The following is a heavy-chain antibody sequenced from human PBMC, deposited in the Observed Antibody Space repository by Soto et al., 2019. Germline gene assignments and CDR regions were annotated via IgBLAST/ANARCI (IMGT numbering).Heavy chain of an antibody. CDR1: GFTFSGYG. CDR2: TRHDGSNT. CDR3: ARDGVGATTFFGYFDY. V-gene: IGHV3-30*02. Sequence: GGSLRLSCAASGFTFSGYGMHWVRQAPGKGLEWVAITRHDGSNTYYADSVRGRFTISRDNSKKTLYLQMDSMRAEDTAVYYCARDGVGATTFFGYFDYWGQGTLVTVSS. J-gene: IGHJ4*02. D-gene: IGHD1-26*01.